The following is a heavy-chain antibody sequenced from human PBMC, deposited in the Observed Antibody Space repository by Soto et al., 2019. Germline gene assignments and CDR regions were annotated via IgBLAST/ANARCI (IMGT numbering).Heavy chain of an antibody. Sequence: QVQLVQSGAEVKKPGASVKVSCKASGYTFTSYDINWVRQATGQGLEWMGWMNPNSGNTGCAQKFQGRVTMTRNTSISTADMELSSLRSEDTAVDYCARGGAIVGATDYWGQGTLVTVSS. CDR1: GYTFTSYD. J-gene: IGHJ4*02. D-gene: IGHD1-26*01. CDR2: MNPNSGNT. V-gene: IGHV1-8*01. CDR3: ARGGAIVGATDY.